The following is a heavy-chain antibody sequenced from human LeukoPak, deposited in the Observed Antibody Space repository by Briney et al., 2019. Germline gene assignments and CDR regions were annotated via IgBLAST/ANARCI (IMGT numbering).Heavy chain of an antibody. Sequence: GESLKISCKGSGYSFTSYWIGWVRQMPGKGLEWMGIIYPGDSDTRYSPSFQGQVTISADKSISTAYLQWSSLKASDTAMYYCARYFGVVIMDYYYYYMDVWGKGTTVTVSS. D-gene: IGHD3-3*01. V-gene: IGHV5-51*01. CDR1: GYSFTSYW. CDR3: ARYFGVVIMDYYYYYMDV. J-gene: IGHJ6*03. CDR2: IYPGDSDT.